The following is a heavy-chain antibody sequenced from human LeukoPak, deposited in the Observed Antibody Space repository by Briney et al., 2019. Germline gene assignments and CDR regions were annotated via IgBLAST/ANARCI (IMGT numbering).Heavy chain of an antibody. Sequence: GGSLRLSCAASEFTFSTYSMNWVRQAPGKGLEGVSAISSSSDYIFYADSVKGRFTMSRDNAKNTLYLQMNSLRVEDTAVYYCARVKFGDYAVDYWGQGTLVTVSS. D-gene: IGHD4-17*01. J-gene: IGHJ4*02. V-gene: IGHV3-21*01. CDR1: EFTFSTYS. CDR2: ISSSSDYI. CDR3: ARVKFGDYAVDY.